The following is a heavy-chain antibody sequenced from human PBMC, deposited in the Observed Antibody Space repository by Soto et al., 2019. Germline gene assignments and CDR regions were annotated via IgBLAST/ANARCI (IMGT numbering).Heavy chain of an antibody. D-gene: IGHD2-8*02. V-gene: IGHV5-51*01. Sequence: GESLKTSCQRSGCYFIRNSTGWARQLPGKGLEWMGIIYPGDSESRYSTSFQGQVTISADKSSSTAYLQWSSQKASDTAIYYCAQHFCSGGVCSYAYWGQGTQVTVSS. CDR1: GCYFIRNS. CDR2: IYPGDSES. J-gene: IGHJ4*02. CDR3: AQHFCSGGVCSYAY.